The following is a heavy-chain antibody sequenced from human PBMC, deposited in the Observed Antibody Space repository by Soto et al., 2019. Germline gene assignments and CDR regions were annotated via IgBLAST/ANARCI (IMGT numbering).Heavy chain of an antibody. CDR1: GGSISSSSYY. CDR2: IYHSGST. J-gene: IGHJ4*02. V-gene: IGHV4-39*07. CDR3: ARGQVLAAQH. Sequence: SETLSLTCTVSGGSISSSSYYWGWIRQPPGKGLEWIGYIYHSGSTYYNPSLKSRVTISVDRSKNQFSLKLSSVTAADTAVYYCARGQVLAAQHWGQGTLVTVSS. D-gene: IGHD2-15*01.